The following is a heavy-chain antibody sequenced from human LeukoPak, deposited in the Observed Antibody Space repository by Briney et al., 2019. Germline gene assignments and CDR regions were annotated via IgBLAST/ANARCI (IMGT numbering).Heavy chain of an antibody. CDR1: GFTFSSSE. V-gene: IGHV3-48*03. Sequence: GGSLRLSCAASGFTFSSSEMNWVRQAPGKGLEWVSYISSSGGTIYYADSVKGRFTISRDNAKNSLYLQMNSLRAEDTAVYYCARETTAVAALDVWGQGTTVTVSS. J-gene: IGHJ6*02. D-gene: IGHD6-19*01. CDR2: ISSSGGTI. CDR3: ARETTAVAALDV.